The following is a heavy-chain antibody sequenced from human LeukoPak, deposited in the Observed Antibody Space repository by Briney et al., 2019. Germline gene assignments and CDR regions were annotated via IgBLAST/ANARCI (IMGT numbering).Heavy chain of an antibody. CDR1: GFTFSSYW. CDR2: INTDGSST. D-gene: IGHD3-10*01. J-gene: IGHJ4*02. CDR3: ARGGRFGELSSSL. Sequence: GGSLRLSCAASGFTFSSYWMHWVRQAPGKGLAWVSRINTDGSSTSNADSVKGRFTVSRDNAENTLYLQLSSLRAEDTAVYYCARGGRFGELSSSLWGQGTLVTVSS. V-gene: IGHV3-74*01.